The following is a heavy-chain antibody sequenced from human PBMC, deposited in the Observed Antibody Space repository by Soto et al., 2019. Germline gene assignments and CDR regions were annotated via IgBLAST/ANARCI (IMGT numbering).Heavy chain of an antibody. CDR2: VSGSGGST. CDR1: GFTFSSYA. V-gene: IGHV3-23*01. D-gene: IGHD6-13*01. Sequence: EVQLLESGGGLVQPGGSLRLSCAASGFTFSSYAMSWVRQAPGKGLEWVSAVSGSGGSTYYADSVKGRFTISRDNSKNTLYLQINSLKAEDTAVYDCASRGPGTYVDYWGQGTLVTVSS. J-gene: IGHJ4*02. CDR3: ASRGPGTYVDY.